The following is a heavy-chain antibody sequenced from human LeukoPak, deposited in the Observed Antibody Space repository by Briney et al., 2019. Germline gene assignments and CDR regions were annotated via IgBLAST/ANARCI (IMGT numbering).Heavy chain of an antibody. CDR1: GFAFNSYA. J-gene: IGHJ4*02. Sequence: SGGSLRLSCAASGFAFNSYAMSWVRQAPGKGLEWVSAISASATNTYYADSVEGRFTISRDNSKNTLYLQLSSLTAEDTALYFCAKNTVRSGYYFDYWGQGTLVTVSS. V-gene: IGHV3-23*01. D-gene: IGHD3-22*01. CDR3: AKNTVRSGYYFDY. CDR2: ISASATNT.